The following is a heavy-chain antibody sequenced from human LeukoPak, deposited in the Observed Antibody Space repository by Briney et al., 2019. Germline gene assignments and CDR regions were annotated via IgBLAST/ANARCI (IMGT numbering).Heavy chain of an antibody. J-gene: IGHJ4*02. CDR3: ARESIAVAGAPFDY. CDR2: ISSGSTI. D-gene: IGHD6-19*01. Sequence: GGSLRLTCAASGFTFSSYEMNWVRQAPGKGLEWVSYISSGSTIYDADSVKGRFTISRDNAKNSLYLQMNSLRAEDTAVYYCARESIAVAGAPFDYWGQGTLVTVSS. V-gene: IGHV3-48*03. CDR1: GFTFSSYE.